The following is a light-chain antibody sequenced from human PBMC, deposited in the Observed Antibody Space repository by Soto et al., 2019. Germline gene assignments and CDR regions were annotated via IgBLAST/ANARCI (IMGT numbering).Light chain of an antibody. CDR1: SSNIGAVFD. Sequence: QSVLTQPPSVSGAPGQRVTISCTGSSSNIGAVFDVHWYQQVPGTAPKLLIYENTKRPSGVPDRFSGSKSGTSASLAITGLQAEDEADYYCQSYDSGLSGWLFGVGTQLTVL. CDR3: QSYDSGLSGWL. CDR2: ENT. V-gene: IGLV1-40*01. J-gene: IGLJ2*01.